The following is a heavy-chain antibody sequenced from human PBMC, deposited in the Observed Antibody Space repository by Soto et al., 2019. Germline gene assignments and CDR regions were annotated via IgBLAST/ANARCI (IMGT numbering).Heavy chain of an antibody. V-gene: IGHV3-30-3*01. CDR3: GRCTSTSCHLGSDY. CDR1: GFTFSSYA. J-gene: IGHJ4*02. D-gene: IGHD2-2*01. Sequence: GGSLRLSCAASGFTFSSYAMNWVRQAPGKGLEWVALISHDGVNKYYADSVRGRFTISRDSSTNTLYLQMNSLRAADTAVYYCGRCTSTSCHLGSDYWGQGTLVTVSS. CDR2: ISHDGVNK.